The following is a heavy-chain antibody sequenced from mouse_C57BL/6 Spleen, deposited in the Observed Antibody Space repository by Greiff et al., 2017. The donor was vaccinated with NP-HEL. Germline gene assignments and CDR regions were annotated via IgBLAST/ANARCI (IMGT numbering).Heavy chain of an antibody. J-gene: IGHJ4*01. V-gene: IGHV1-53*01. CDR3: ARDYYGSSTRYYAMDY. Sequence: QVQLQQPGTELVKPGASVKLSCKASGYTFTSYWMHWVKQRPGQGLEWIGNINPSNGGTNYNEKFKSKATLTVDKSSSTAYMQLSSLTSEDSAVYYCARDYYGSSTRYYAMDYWGQGTSVTVSS. CDR2: INPSNGGT. D-gene: IGHD1-1*01. CDR1: GYTFTSYW.